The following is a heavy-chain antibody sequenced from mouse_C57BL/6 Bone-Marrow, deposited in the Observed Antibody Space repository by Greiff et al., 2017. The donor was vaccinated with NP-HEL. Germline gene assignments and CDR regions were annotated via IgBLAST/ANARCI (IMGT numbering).Heavy chain of an antibody. CDR3: ARYGYDADY. J-gene: IGHJ2*01. V-gene: IGHV1-50*01. Sequence: VQLQQPGAELVKHGASVKLSCKASGYTFTSYWMQWVKQRPGQGLEWIGEIDPSDSYTNYNQKFKGKATLTVDTSSSTAYMQLSSLTSEDSAVYYCARYGYDADYWGQGTTLTVSS. CDR2: IDPSDSYT. D-gene: IGHD2-2*01. CDR1: GYTFTSYW.